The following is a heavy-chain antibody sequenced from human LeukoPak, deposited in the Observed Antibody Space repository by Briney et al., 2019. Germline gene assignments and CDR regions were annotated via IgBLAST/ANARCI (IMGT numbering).Heavy chain of an antibody. Sequence: SETLSLTCSVSGDSVRSDSHYWSWIRQPPGKGLEWIVNVYYSGRTAYNPSLKSRVTISVDISKNQFSLQLNSVTAADTAVYYCVRETATYYYDSRGYYRQIEVFDIWGQGTPVIVSS. V-gene: IGHV4-61*01. CDR1: GDSVRSDSHY. CDR2: VYYSGRT. CDR3: VRETATYYYDSRGYYRQIEVFDI. J-gene: IGHJ3*02. D-gene: IGHD3-22*01.